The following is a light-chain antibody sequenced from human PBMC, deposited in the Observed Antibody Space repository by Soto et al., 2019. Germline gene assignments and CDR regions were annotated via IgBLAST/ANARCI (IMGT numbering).Light chain of an antibody. V-gene: IGKV3-20*01. CDR1: QSISSSY. CDR3: QQYGSSPYT. CDR2: GAS. Sequence: EIVLTQSPGALSLSPGERVTLSCRASQSISSSYLAWYQQKPGQAPRLLIYGASSRATGIPDRFSGSGSGTDFTLTFSRLEPEDFAVYYCQQYGSSPYTFGQGTKLEIK. J-gene: IGKJ2*01.